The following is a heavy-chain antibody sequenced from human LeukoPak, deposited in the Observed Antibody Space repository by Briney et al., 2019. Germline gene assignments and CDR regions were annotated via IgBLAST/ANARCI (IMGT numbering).Heavy chain of an antibody. CDR3: AKGRQGFDP. CDR1: GFTFSSSA. Sequence: PGGSLRLSCAASGFTFSSSAMSWVRQAPGKGLEWVSAISSGGATTYYTDSVKGGFTISRDNSKNTLYLQMNTLRAEDTALYYCAKGRQGFDPWGQGTLVTVSS. CDR2: ISSGGATT. V-gene: IGHV3-23*01. J-gene: IGHJ5*02.